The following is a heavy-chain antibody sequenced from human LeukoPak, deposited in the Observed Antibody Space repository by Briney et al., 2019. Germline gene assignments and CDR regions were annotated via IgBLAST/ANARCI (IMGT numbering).Heavy chain of an antibody. Sequence: SETLSLTCTVSGGSISSSSYYWTWIRQPPGKGLEWIGYIYDSGRTDFNPSLKSRVTISVDRSKNQFSLKLSSVTAADTAVYYCANADRSCSGSCHVPDAFDFWGQGTMVTVSS. CDR2: IYDSGRT. D-gene: IGHD2-15*01. CDR3: ANADRSCSGSCHVPDAFDF. J-gene: IGHJ3*01. CDR1: GGSISSSSYY. V-gene: IGHV4-61*05.